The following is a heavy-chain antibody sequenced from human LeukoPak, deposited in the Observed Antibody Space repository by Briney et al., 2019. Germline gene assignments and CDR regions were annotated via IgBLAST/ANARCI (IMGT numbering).Heavy chain of an antibody. V-gene: IGHV1-2*02. CDR3: ATHDSSGYYGGY. D-gene: IGHD3-22*01. CDR2: INPNSGGT. CDR1: GGTFSSYA. Sequence: ASVKVSCKASGGTFSSYAISWVRQAPGQGLEWMGWINPNSGGTNYAQKFQGRVTMTRDTSISTAYMELSRLRSDDTAVYYCATHDSSGYYGGYWGQGTLVTVSS. J-gene: IGHJ4*02.